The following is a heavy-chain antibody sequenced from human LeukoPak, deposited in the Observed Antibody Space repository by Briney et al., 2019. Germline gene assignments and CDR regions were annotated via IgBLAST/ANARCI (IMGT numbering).Heavy chain of an antibody. V-gene: IGHV4-34*01. CDR1: GGSFSGYY. J-gene: IGHJ3*02. CDR3: ARTRLNPLVRGTYDAFDI. D-gene: IGHD3-10*01. CDR2: INHSGST. Sequence: RTSETLSLTCAVYGGSFSGYYWSWIRQPPGKGREWIGEINHSGSTNYNPSLKSRVTISVDTSKNQFSLKLSSVTAADTAVYYCARTRLNPLVRGTYDAFDIWGQGTMVTVSS.